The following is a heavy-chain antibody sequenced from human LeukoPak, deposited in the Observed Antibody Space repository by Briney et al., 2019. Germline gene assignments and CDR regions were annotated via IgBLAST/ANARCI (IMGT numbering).Heavy chain of an antibody. Sequence: GASVKVSCEASGYTFTGYYMHWVRQAPGQGLEWMGGIIPIFGTANYAQKFQGRVTITADESTSTAYMELSSLRSEDTAVYYCASNPDVDTAIGYWGQGTLVTVSS. CDR3: ASNPDVDTAIGY. J-gene: IGHJ4*02. D-gene: IGHD5-18*01. CDR2: IIPIFGTA. V-gene: IGHV1-69*13. CDR1: GYTFTGYY.